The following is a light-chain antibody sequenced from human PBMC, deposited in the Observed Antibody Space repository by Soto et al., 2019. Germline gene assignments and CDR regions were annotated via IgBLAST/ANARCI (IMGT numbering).Light chain of an antibody. CDR2: GNS. V-gene: IGLV1-40*01. Sequence: QSVLTQPPSVSGAPGQRVNISCTGSSSNIGAGYDVHWYQQLPGTAPKLLIYGNSNRPSGVPDRFSSSKSGTSASLAITGLQADDEADYYCQSYDSSLSGVVFGGGTKLTVL. CDR3: QSYDSSLSGVV. CDR1: SSNIGAGYD. J-gene: IGLJ2*01.